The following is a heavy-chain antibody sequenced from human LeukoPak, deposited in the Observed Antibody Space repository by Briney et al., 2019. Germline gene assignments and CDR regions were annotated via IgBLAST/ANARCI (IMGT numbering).Heavy chain of an antibody. D-gene: IGHD2-2*01. V-gene: IGHV1-18*01. CDR2: ISADSSNK. Sequence: GASVKVSCKASGDAVRNSGFNWVRQAPGQGLEWMGWISADSSNKKYPQKVQGRVTMTAYTSTRTAFLELKSLRSDDTAVYYCAASRYCSSTPCQFNYWGQGTPVSVTS. CDR3: AASRYCSSTPCQFNY. J-gene: IGHJ4*02. CDR1: GDAVRNSG.